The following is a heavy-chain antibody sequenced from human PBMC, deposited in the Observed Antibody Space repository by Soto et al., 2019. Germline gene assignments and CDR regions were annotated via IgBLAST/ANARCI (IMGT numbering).Heavy chain of an antibody. CDR2: VRSKADGGTT. D-gene: IGHD1-7*01. CDR1: GFTFANAW. Sequence: EVQLVESGGGLVKPWGSLRLSCAATGFTFANAWMSWVRQATGKGLQWVGRVRSKADGGTTDYAAPVKGRFTIPRDDSENTPYLQMNSLKIDDTAVYYCRRDWDYALLWGQGTLVTVSS. J-gene: IGHJ4*02. CDR3: RRDWDYALL. V-gene: IGHV3-15*01.